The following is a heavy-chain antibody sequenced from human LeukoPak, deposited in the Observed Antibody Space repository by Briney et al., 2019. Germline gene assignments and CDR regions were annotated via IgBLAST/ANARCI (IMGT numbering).Heavy chain of an antibody. Sequence: SETLSLTCAVYGGSFSGYYWSWIRQPPGKGLEWIGEINHSGSTNYNPSLKSRVTISVDTSKNQFSLKLSSVTAADTAVYYCARRPTRLMIVVVITGGWFDPWGQGTLVTVSS. CDR3: ARRPTRLMIVVVITGGWFDP. J-gene: IGHJ5*02. V-gene: IGHV4-34*01. D-gene: IGHD3-22*01. CDR1: GGSFSGYY. CDR2: INHSGST.